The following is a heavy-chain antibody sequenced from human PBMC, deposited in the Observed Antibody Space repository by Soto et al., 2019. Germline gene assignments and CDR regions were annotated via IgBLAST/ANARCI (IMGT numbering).Heavy chain of an antibody. J-gene: IGHJ4*02. Sequence: QVQLVQSGAEEKKPGASVKVSCKASGYTFTSYAMHWVRQAPGQRLEWMGWINAGNGNTKYSQKFQGRVTITRDTSASTAYMELSSLRSEDTAVCYCARVTGWYFPDYWGQGTLVTVSS. CDR2: INAGNGNT. V-gene: IGHV1-3*05. D-gene: IGHD6-19*01. CDR3: ARVTGWYFPDY. CDR1: GYTFTSYA.